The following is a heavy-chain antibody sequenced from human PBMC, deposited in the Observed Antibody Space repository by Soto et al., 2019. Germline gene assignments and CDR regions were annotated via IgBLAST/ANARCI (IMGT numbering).Heavy chain of an antibody. CDR2: IIPIFGTA. J-gene: IGHJ5*02. CDR1: GGTFSSYA. D-gene: IGHD3-22*01. CDR3: ANTRVRYYYDSSGYWFDP. Sequence: QVQLVQSGAEVKKPGSSVKVSCKASGGTFSSYAISWVRQAPGQGLEWMGGIIPIFGTANYAQKFQGRVTITADESTSTAYMELSSLRSEDTAVYYYANTRVRYYYDSSGYWFDPWGQGTLVTVSS. V-gene: IGHV1-69*01.